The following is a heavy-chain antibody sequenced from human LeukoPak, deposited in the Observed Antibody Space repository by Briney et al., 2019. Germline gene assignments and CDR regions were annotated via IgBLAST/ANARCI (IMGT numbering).Heavy chain of an antibody. CDR3: VRRSRMTTIDAFDI. CDR2: IYYSGST. CDR1: GGSISSYY. D-gene: IGHD5-24*01. J-gene: IGHJ3*02. Sequence: SETLSLTCTVSGGSISSYYWSWIRQPPGKGLDWIGYIYYSGSTNYNPSLKSRVTISVDTYKNQFFLKLSSVTAADTAVYYCVRRSRMTTIDAFDIWGQGTMVTVSS. V-gene: IGHV4-59*08.